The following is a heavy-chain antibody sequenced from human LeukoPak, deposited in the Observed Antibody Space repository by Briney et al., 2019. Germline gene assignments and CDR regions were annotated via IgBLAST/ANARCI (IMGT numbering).Heavy chain of an antibody. CDR2: ISYSSSTI. V-gene: IGHV3-48*01. CDR3: ARDGNSYQKFDY. CDR1: GFTFSSYS. J-gene: IGHJ4*02. Sequence: GGSLRLSCAASGFTFSSYSMNWVRQAPGKGLEWISYISYSSSTIYYADSVKARFTISRDNSKNTLYLQMNSLRAEGTAVYYCARDGNSYQKFDYWGQGTLVTVSS. D-gene: IGHD5-18*01.